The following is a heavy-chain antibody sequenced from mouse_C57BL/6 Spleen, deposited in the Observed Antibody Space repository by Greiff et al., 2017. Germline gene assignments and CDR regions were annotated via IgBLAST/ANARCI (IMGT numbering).Heavy chain of an antibody. CDR3: ARGFYYGSSYGYFDY. J-gene: IGHJ2*01. CDR2: IYPGSGST. Sequence: VQLQQPGAELVKPGASVQMSCKASGYTFTSYWITWVKQRPGQGLEWIGDIYPGSGSTNYNEKFKSKATLTVDTSSSTAYMQLSSLTSEDSAVYYCARGFYYGSSYGYFDYWGQGTTLTVSS. D-gene: IGHD1-1*01. CDR1: GYTFTSYW. V-gene: IGHV1-55*01.